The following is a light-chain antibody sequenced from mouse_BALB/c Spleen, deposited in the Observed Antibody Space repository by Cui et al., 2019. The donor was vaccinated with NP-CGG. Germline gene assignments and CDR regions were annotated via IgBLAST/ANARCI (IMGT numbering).Light chain of an antibody. Sequence: QAVLPRESALTTSPGETVTLTCRSTTGAVTTSNYANWVQEKPDHLFTGLIGGTNNRAPGVPARFSGSLIGDKAALTITSAQTDDEAIYFCALWYSNHWVFGGGTKLTVL. V-gene: IGLV1*01. J-gene: IGLJ1*01. CDR1: TGAVTTSNY. CDR3: ALWYSNHWV. CDR2: GTN.